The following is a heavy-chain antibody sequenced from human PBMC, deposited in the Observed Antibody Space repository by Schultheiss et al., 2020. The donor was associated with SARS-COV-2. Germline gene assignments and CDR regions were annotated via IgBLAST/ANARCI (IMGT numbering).Heavy chain of an antibody. J-gene: IGHJ3*02. V-gene: IGHV4-59*12. CDR1: GGSISSYY. D-gene: IGHD3-22*01. Sequence: SETLSLTCTVSGGSISSYYWSWIRQPPGKGLEWIGYIYYSGSTYYNPSLKSRVTISVDTSKNQFSLKLSSVTAADTAVYYCAIDYYDSSGYYPDAFDIWGQGTMVTVSS. CDR2: IYYSGST. CDR3: AIDYYDSSGYYPDAFDI.